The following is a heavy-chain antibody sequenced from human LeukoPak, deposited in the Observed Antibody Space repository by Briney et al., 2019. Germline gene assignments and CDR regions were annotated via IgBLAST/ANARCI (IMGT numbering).Heavy chain of an antibody. CDR1: GLTFSRYA. Sequence: GGSLRLSCAVSGLTFSRYAMSWVRQAPGKGLEWVSAISESGSGTYYADSVKGRFTISRDNSKDPLSLQMNSLRAEDTAVYYCAKDIAQGYTFGSIEQDYWGQGTLVTVSS. J-gene: IGHJ4*02. CDR3: AKDIAQGYTFGSIEQDY. CDR2: ISESGSGT. D-gene: IGHD5-18*01. V-gene: IGHV3-23*01.